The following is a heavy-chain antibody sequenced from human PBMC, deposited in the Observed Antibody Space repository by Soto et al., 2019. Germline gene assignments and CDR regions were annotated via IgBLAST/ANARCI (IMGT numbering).Heavy chain of an antibody. CDR1: GFTFSSYA. CDR2: ISGSGGST. Sequence: GGSLRLSCAASGFTFSSYAMSWVRQAPGKGLEWVSAISGSGGSTYYADSAKGRFTISKDNSKNTLYLQMNSLRAEDTAVYYCAKDGGPYDFWSGYYPLYYYYGMDVWGQGTTVTVSS. CDR3: AKDGGPYDFWSGYYPLYYYYGMDV. J-gene: IGHJ6*02. V-gene: IGHV3-23*01. D-gene: IGHD3-3*01.